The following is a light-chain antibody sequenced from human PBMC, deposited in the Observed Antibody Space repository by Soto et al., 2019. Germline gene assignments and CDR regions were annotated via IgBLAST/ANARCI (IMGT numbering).Light chain of an antibody. V-gene: IGLV4-69*01. CDR3: QTWGTGIRV. CDR2: LNSDGSH. CDR1: SGHSNYA. J-gene: IGLJ1*01. Sequence: QAVVTQSPSASASLGASVKLTCTLSSGHSNYAIAWHQQQPEKGPRYLMKLNSDGSHRKGDGIPDRFSGPSSGAERYLTISSLQSEDEADYYCQTWGTGIRVFGTGTKLTVL.